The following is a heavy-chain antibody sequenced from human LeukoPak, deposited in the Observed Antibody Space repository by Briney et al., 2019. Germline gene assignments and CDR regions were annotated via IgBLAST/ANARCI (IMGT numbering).Heavy chain of an antibody. J-gene: IGHJ5*02. Sequence: ASVKVSCKASGYTFTSYAMHWVRQAPGQRLEWMGWINAGNGNTKYSQKFQGRVNITRDTSASTAYMELSSLRSEDTAVYYCARAAPGDCSGGSCYSEYNWFDPWGQGTLVTVSS. CDR1: GYTFTSYA. CDR3: ARAAPGDCSGGSCYSEYNWFDP. D-gene: IGHD2-15*01. CDR2: INAGNGNT. V-gene: IGHV1-3*01.